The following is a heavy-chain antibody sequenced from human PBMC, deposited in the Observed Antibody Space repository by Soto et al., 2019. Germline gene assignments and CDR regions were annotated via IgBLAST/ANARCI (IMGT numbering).Heavy chain of an antibody. Sequence: QVQLQESGPGLVKPSETLSLTCSVSGGSISNHYWSWIRQPPGKGLEWIGYIYYNGNTNYNPSLKRRVTMSVDTSRNQISLKLTTVTGADTAVYYCTRANWYSEYWGQGTLVTVSS. V-gene: IGHV4-59*11. CDR3: TRANWYSEY. CDR1: GGSISNHY. J-gene: IGHJ4*02. D-gene: IGHD7-27*01. CDR2: IYYNGNT.